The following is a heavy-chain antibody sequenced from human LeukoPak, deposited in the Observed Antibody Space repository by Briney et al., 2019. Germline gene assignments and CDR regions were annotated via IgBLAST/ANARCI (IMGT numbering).Heavy chain of an antibody. CDR3: AKDERPYCSSTSCSNWFDP. CDR1: GFTFSYYG. V-gene: IGHV3-33*06. Sequence: PGGSLRLSCTASGFTFSYYGIHWVRQAPGKGLEWVAIIWNDGSNKFYADSVKGRFTISRDNSKNTLYLQMNSLRAEDTAVYYCAKDERPYCSSTSCSNWFDPWGQGTLVTVSS. J-gene: IGHJ5*02. CDR2: IWNDGSNK. D-gene: IGHD2-2*01.